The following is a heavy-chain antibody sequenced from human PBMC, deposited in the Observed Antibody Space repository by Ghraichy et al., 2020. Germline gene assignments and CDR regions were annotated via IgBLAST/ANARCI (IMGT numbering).Heavy chain of an antibody. CDR2: ISWDGGST. CDR1: GFTFDDYA. D-gene: IGHD5-24*01. V-gene: IGHV3-43D*03. CDR3: AKDSRDGYNYGFEPDY. J-gene: IGHJ4*02. Sequence: GGSLRLSCAASGFTFDDYAMHWVRQAPGKGLEWVSLISWDGGSTYYADSVKGRFTISRDNSKNSLYLQMNSLRAEDTALYYCAKDSRDGYNYGFEPDYWGQGTLVTVSS.